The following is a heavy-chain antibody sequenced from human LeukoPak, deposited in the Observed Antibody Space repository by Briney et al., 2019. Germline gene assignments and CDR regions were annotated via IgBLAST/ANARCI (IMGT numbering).Heavy chain of an antibody. CDR2: FEPISGTK. CDR3: ARDKEEVAHYDWFDP. V-gene: IGHV1-46*01. D-gene: IGHD3-10*01. CDR1: GYPFSSYY. J-gene: IGHJ5*02. Sequence: GASVKVSCKTSGYPFSSYYMHWVRQAPGQGLEWMGIFEPISGTKRVAEKFQGRVNMTRDTATSTVYMELSSLRPEGTAMYYCARDKEEVAHYDWFDPWGQGTQVTVSS.